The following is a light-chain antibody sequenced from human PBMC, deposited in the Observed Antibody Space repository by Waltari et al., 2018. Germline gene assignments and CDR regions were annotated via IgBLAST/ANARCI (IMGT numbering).Light chain of an antibody. CDR3: QQYGSSQYT. Sequence: EIVLTQSPGTLSLSPGERATLSCRASQSVSSSYLAWDQQKPGQAPRLLIYGASSRATGIPDRFSASGSGTDFTLTISRLEPEDFAVYYCQQYGSSQYTFGQGTNLEIK. V-gene: IGKV3-20*01. CDR2: GAS. J-gene: IGKJ2*01. CDR1: QSVSSSY.